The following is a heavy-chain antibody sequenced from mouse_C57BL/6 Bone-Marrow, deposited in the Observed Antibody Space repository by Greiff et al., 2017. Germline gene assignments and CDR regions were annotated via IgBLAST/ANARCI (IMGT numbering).Heavy chain of an antibody. V-gene: IGHV1-4*01. CDR1: GYTFTSYT. J-gene: IGHJ1*03. Sequence: VQLQQSGAELASPGASVKMSCKASGYTFTSYTMPWVKQRPEQGLEWIGYINPSSGYTKYKQKFKDKATLTADKSSSTAYMQLSSLTSEYTAVYYCARFWYFDVWGTGTTVTVSA. CDR3: ARFWYFDV. CDR2: INPSSGYT.